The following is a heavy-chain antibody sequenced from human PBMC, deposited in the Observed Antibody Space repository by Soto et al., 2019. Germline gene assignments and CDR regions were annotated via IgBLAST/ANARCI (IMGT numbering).Heavy chain of an antibody. CDR3: ARVLSSGWSPFDY. D-gene: IGHD6-19*01. Sequence: PETLSLTCAVSGGSVRSGRYYGGLPRQPPGEGLEWIAEMYHSGSTNYHPSLKSRVTISVDKPKNQISLKLSAVPAADTALYYGARVLSSGWSPFDYWGQGTLVTVSS. J-gene: IGHJ4*02. V-gene: IGHV4-61*05. CDR1: GGSVRSGRYY. CDR2: MYHSGST.